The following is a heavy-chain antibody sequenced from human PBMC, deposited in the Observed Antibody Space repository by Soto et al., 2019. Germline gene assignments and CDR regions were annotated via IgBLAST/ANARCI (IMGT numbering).Heavy chain of an antibody. CDR3: ARDLRGYCTNGVCGYYYYGMDV. V-gene: IGHV1-46*01. Sequence: ASVKVSCKASGYTFTSYYMHWVRQAPGQGLEWMGIINPSGGSTSYAQKFQGRVTMTRDTSTSTVYMELSSLRSEDTAVYYCARDLRGYCTNGVCGYYYYGMDVWGQGTTVTAP. CDR2: INPSGGST. CDR1: GYTFTSYY. D-gene: IGHD2-8*01. J-gene: IGHJ6*02.